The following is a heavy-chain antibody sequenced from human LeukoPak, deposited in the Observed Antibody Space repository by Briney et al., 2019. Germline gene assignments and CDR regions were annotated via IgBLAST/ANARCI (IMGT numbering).Heavy chain of an antibody. CDR3: ARVPGDNNWYNFDS. CDR1: GGSFSGHH. CDR2: IHGTGST. D-gene: IGHD1-1*01. J-gene: IGHJ4*02. V-gene: IGHV4-59*11. Sequence: SETLSLTCAVSGGSFSGHHWNWIRQPPGKGLEYVANIHGTGSTNYNPSLQSRVTISLDPSKNQFSLILRSVTAADTAVYYCARVPGDNNWYNFDSWGQGTLVTVSS.